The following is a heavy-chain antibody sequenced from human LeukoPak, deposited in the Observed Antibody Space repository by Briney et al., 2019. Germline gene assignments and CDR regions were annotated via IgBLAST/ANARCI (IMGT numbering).Heavy chain of an antibody. J-gene: IGHJ4*02. CDR1: GGSISSSSYY. CDR3: ARSDYGGLIGY. D-gene: IGHD4-23*01. V-gene: IGHV4-39*01. Sequence: SSETLSLTCTVSGGSISSSSYYWGWIRQPPGKGLEWIGRIYYSGSTYYNPSLKSRVTISVDTSKNQFSLKLSSVTAADTAVSYCARSDYGGLIGYWGQGTLVTVSS. CDR2: IYYSGST.